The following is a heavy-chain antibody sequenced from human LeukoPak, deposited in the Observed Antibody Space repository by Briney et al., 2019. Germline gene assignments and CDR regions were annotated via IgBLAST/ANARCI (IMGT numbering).Heavy chain of an antibody. CDR3: ARVRDVVVVPAAMGRRQRRFGGYDY. V-gene: IGHV3-21*01. D-gene: IGHD2-2*01. CDR1: GFTFSSYS. CDR2: ISSSSSHI. J-gene: IGHJ4*02. Sequence: GGSLRLSCAASGFTFSSYSMTWVRQAPGKGLEWISSISSSSSHIYYADSVKGRFTVSRDNAKNSLYLQMNSLRAEDTAVYYCARVRDVVVVPAAMGRRQRRFGGYDYWGQGTLVTVSS.